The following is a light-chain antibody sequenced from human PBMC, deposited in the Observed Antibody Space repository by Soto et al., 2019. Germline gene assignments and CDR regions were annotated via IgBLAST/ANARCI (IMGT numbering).Light chain of an antibody. CDR3: QQYNDWPLT. CDR2: GAF. J-gene: IGKJ1*01. V-gene: IGKV3-15*01. CDR1: QSVSNN. Sequence: EIVLTQSPVTLSVSPGERVTLSCRASQSVSNNLAWYQQKPGQAPSLLIYGAFTRATGIPARFSGAGSETDFTLTISSLQSEDFALYYCQQYNDWPLTFGQGTKVDIK.